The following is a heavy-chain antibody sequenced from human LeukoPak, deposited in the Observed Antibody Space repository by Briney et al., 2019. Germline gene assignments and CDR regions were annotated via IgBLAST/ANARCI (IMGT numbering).Heavy chain of an antibody. J-gene: IGHJ6*02. CDR3: ARDQGQALWFGELSLYSPAGYGMDV. V-gene: IGHV4-39*07. CDR1: GGSISSANYY. CDR2: IYYSGST. Sequence: SETLSLTCTVSGGSISSANYYWGWIRQPPGKGLEWIGSIYYSGSTYYNPSLKSRVTISVDTSKNQFSLKLSSVTAADTAVYYCARDQGQALWFGELSLYSPAGYGMDVWGQGTTVTVSS. D-gene: IGHD3-10*01.